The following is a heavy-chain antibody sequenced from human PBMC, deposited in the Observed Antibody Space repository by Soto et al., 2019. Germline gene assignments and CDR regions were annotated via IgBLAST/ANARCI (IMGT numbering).Heavy chain of an antibody. V-gene: IGHV1-18*01. D-gene: IGHD3-10*01. CDR1: GYTFTSYG. Sequence: ASVKVSCTASGYTFTSYGISWVRQAPGQGLEWMGWISAYNGNTNYAQRFQGGVTMTADKSTSTAYMELSGLRSEDTAIYYCATSYGSGYRAFDFWGQGALVTVSS. CDR2: ISAYNGNT. CDR3: ATSYGSGYRAFDF. J-gene: IGHJ4*02.